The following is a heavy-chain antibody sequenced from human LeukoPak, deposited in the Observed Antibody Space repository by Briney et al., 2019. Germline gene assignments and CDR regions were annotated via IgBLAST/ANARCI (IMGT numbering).Heavy chain of an antibody. J-gene: IGHJ4*02. D-gene: IGHD3-3*01. CDR1: GGTFSSYT. CDR2: IIPILGIA. V-gene: IGHV1-69*04. CDR3: ARESRVGFGVVIPFIDY. Sequence: SVKVSCKASGGTFSSYTISWVRQAPGQGLEWMGRIIPILGIANYAQKLQGRVTITADKSTSTAYMELSSLRSEDTAVYYCARESRVGFGVVIPFIDYWGQGTLVTVSS.